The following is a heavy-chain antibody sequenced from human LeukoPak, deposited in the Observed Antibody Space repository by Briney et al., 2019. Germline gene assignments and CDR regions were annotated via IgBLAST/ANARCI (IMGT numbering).Heavy chain of an antibody. Sequence: ASVKVSCKASGYTFTGYYMRWVRQAPGQGLEWMGWINPNSGGTNYAQKFQGRVTMTRDTSISTAYMELSRLRSDDTAVYYCASAGYSSSWTLDYWGQGTLVTVSS. J-gene: IGHJ4*02. CDR2: INPNSGGT. D-gene: IGHD6-13*01. CDR1: GYTFTGYY. V-gene: IGHV1-2*02. CDR3: ASAGYSSSWTLDY.